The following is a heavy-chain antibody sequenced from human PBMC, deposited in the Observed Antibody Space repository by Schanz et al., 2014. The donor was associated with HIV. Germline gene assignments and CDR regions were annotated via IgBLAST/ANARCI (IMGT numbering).Heavy chain of an antibody. V-gene: IGHV3-48*02. Sequence: VQLVESGGGVVQPGRSLRLSCAASGFTFSTYAMHWVRQAPGKGLEWVSYIRSSSSSIYYADSVKGRFTISRDNAKNSMYLQMNSLRDEDTAVYYCARGIRPSDRVYFFDDWGQGTLVTVPS. CDR2: IRSSSSSI. D-gene: IGHD2-21*02. CDR3: ARGIRPSDRVYFFDD. J-gene: IGHJ4*02. CDR1: GFTFSTYA.